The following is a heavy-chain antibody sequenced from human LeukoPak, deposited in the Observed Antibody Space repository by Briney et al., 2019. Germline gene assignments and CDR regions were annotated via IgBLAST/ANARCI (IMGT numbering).Heavy chain of an antibody. D-gene: IGHD3-10*01. V-gene: IGHV3-20*04. CDR1: GFTFDDYG. Sequence: PGGSLRLSCAASGFTFDDYGMSWVRQAPGKGLEWVSGINWNGGSTGYADSVKGRFTISRDNAKNSLYLQMNSLRAEDTALYYCARDSGSGSLYYFDYWGQGALVTVSS. CDR3: ARDSGSGSLYYFDY. J-gene: IGHJ4*02. CDR2: INWNGGST.